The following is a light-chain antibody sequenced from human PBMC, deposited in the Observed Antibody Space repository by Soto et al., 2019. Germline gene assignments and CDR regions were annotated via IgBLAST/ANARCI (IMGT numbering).Light chain of an antibody. V-gene: IGKV1-5*01. Sequence: DIQMTQSPSTLSASVGDRVTITCRASQTVSTWLAWYQQKPGKAPKLLIYDASTLESGVPSRFSGSASGTAFTLTISSLQPDDFATYYCQQYSSYPLTFGGGTKVEIK. CDR3: QQYSSYPLT. J-gene: IGKJ4*01. CDR2: DAS. CDR1: QTVSTW.